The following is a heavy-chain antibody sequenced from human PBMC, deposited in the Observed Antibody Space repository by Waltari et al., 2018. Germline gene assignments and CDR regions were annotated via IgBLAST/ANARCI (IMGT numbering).Heavy chain of an antibody. J-gene: IGHJ4*02. CDR1: GFTFSGSA. D-gene: IGHD6-13*01. Sequence: EVQLVESGGDLVQPGGSLKLSCVASGFTFSGSAMHWVRQAPGKGREGIGRIRSKANGHATHYSASVRGRFTVSRDDSKNTAYLQMNSLTPEDTAVYFCASQIGFSSSWYYWGQGTLVTVSP. CDR3: ASQIGFSSSWYY. V-gene: IGHV3-73*01. CDR2: IRSKANGHAT.